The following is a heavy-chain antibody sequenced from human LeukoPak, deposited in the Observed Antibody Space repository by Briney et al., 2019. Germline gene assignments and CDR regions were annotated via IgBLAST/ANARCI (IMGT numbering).Heavy chain of an antibody. CDR1: GGSFSSDDYY. CDR3: ARIFLDSGSYSDY. D-gene: IGHD1-26*01. V-gene: IGHV4-30-2*01. CDR2: IYHSGST. J-gene: IGHJ4*02. Sequence: SQTLSLTCTVSGGSFSSDDYYWSWIRQPPGKGLEWIGCIYHSGSTYYNPSLKSRVTISVDTSKNQFSLKLSSVTAADTAVYSCARIFLDSGSYSDYWGQGTLVTVSS.